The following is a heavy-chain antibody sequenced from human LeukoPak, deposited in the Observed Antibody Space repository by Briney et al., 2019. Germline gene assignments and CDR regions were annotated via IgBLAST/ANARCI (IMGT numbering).Heavy chain of an antibody. Sequence: SETLSLTCAVSGGSFSGHYWNWIRQPPGKGLEWIGEINHSGSTNYNPSLKSRVTISVDTSKNQFSLKLSSVTAADTAVYYCARVGWVPGLLWFGELDYWGQGTLVTVSS. D-gene: IGHD3-10*01. CDR3: ARVGWVPGLLWFGELDY. V-gene: IGHV4-34*01. J-gene: IGHJ4*02. CDR2: INHSGST. CDR1: GGSFSGHY.